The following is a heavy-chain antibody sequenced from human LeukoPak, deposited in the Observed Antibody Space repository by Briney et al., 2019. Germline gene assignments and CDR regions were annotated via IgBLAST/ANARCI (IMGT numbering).Heavy chain of an antibody. CDR1: GFTFSSYG. J-gene: IGHJ4*02. Sequence: PGRSLRLSCAASGFTFSSYGMHWVRQAPGKGLEWVAVIWYDGSNKYYADSVKGRFTISRDNSKNTLYLQMNSLRAEDTAVYYCARDWGSGNSYYFDYWGPGTLVTVSS. CDR3: ARDWGSGNSYYFDY. D-gene: IGHD3-10*01. V-gene: IGHV3-33*01. CDR2: IWYDGSNK.